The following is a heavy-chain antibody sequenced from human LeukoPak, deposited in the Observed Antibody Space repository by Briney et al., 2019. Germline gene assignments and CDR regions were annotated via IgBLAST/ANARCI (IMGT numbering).Heavy chain of an antibody. CDR3: ARDLGYYYDSSTYFYGMDV. CDR1: GGSISSYY. V-gene: IGHV4-4*07. D-gene: IGHD3-22*01. CDR2: IYTSGSS. J-gene: IGHJ6*02. Sequence: PSETLSLTCTVSGGSISSYYWSWIRQPAGKGLEWIGRIYTSGSSNYNPSLKSRATMSLDTSKNQFSPKLTSVTAADTAVYYCARDLGYYYDSSTYFYGMDVWGQGTTVTVSS.